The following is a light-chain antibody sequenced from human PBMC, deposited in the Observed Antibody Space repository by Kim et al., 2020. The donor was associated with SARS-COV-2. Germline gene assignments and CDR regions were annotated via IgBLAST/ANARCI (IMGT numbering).Light chain of an antibody. Sequence: DIQISQSPSSLSASVGDRVSITCRARQSISSYLNWYQQKPGKAPQLLIYAASSLQSGVPSRFSGSGSGTDFTLTISSLQPEAFATYYCQHTYSTPHSFGQGTKLEI. V-gene: IGKV1-39*01. CDR3: QHTYSTPHS. J-gene: IGKJ2*01. CDR2: AAS. CDR1: QSISSY.